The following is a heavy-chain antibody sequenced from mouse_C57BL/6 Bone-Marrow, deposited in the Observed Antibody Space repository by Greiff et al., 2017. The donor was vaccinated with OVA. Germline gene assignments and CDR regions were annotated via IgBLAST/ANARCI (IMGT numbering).Heavy chain of an antibody. V-gene: IGHV2-2*01. J-gene: IGHJ3*01. CDR2: IWSGGST. CDR1: GFSLTSYG. CDR3: ARNGDLLWSAWFAY. D-gene: IGHD2-1*01. Sequence: VKLVESGPGLVQPSQSLSITCTVSGFSLTSYGVHWVRQSPGKGLEWLGVIWSGGSTDYNAAFISRLSISKDNSKSQVFFKMNSLQADDTAIYYCARNGDLLWSAWFAYWGQGTLVTVSA.